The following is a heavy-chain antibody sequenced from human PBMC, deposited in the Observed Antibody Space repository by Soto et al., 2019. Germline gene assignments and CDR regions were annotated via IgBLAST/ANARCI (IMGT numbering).Heavy chain of an antibody. Sequence: EVQLLESGGGLVQPGGSLRLSCAASGFTFGSYAMSWVRQAPGKGLEWVSAISGSGGSTYYADSVKGRFTISRDNSKNTLYLQMNSLRAEDTAVYYCAKDQVVVPAAITHKTETFDYWGQGTLVTVSS. CDR3: AKDQVVVPAAITHKTETFDY. V-gene: IGHV3-23*01. CDR1: GFTFGSYA. CDR2: ISGSGGST. J-gene: IGHJ4*02. D-gene: IGHD2-2*01.